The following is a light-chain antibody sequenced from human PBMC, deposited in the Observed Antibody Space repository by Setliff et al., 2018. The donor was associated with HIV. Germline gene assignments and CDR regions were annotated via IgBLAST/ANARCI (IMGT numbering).Light chain of an antibody. V-gene: IGLV2-23*02. CDR1: TSGVGSYDL. CDR3: CSYAGSSTYYV. CDR2: EVT. Sequence: QSVLTQPASVSGSPGQSITISCTGTTSGVGSYDLVSWYQQHPGKAPKLMIYEVTRRPSGVSNRFSGSKSGNTASLTISGLQAEDEADYYCCSYAGSSTYYVFGTGTKVTVL. J-gene: IGLJ1*01.